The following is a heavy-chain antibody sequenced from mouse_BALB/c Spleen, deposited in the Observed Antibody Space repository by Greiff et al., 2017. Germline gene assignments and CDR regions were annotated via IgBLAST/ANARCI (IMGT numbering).Heavy chain of an antibody. D-gene: IGHD1-1*01. CDR3: AKHNYGSSYDYYAMDY. CDR1: GFSLTDYG. Sequence: VKLVESGPGLVAPSQSLSITCTVSGFSLTDYGVSWIRQPPGKGLEWLGVIWGGGSTYYNSALKSRLSISKDNSKSQVFLKMNSLQTDDTAMYYCAKHNYGSSYDYYAMDYWGQGTSVTVSS. J-gene: IGHJ4*01. V-gene: IGHV2-6-5*01. CDR2: IWGGGST.